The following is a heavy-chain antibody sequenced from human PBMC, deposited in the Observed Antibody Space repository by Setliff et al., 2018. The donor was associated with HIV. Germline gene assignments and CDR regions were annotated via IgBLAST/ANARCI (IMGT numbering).Heavy chain of an antibody. CDR2: FHYSGST. Sequence: SETLSLTCTVSGGSISSTTYYWGWIRQPPGKGLEWIGSFHYSGSTSYNPSLKSPVAISVDTSKSQFSLKMTSVTAADTAVYYCARESGREFGEIRGWGQGTLVTVSS. V-gene: IGHV4-39*02. D-gene: IGHD3-10*01. J-gene: IGHJ4*02. CDR1: GGSISSTTYY. CDR3: ARESGREFGEIRG.